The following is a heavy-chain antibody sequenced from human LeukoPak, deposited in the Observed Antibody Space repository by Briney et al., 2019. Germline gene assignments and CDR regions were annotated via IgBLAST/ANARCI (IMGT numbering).Heavy chain of an antibody. J-gene: IGHJ3*02. Sequence: SETLSLTCTVSGGSISSYYWSWVRQSPGKGLEWIGYIHSSGSPNYNPSLKSRLTISVDTSKSHFSLNLSSVTAEDTAVYYCARAPGRSGSYSKAFGIWGQGTMVTVSS. CDR3: ARAPGRSGSYSKAFGI. V-gene: IGHV4-59*01. CDR1: GGSISSYY. CDR2: IHSSGSP. D-gene: IGHD1-26*01.